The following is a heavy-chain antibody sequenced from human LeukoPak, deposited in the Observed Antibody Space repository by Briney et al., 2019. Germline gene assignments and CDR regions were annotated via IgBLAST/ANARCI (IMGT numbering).Heavy chain of an antibody. CDR2: ISSSGST. D-gene: IGHD3-22*01. CDR3: ARGPYSYDSSGAFDI. CDR1: GDSISSGDYY. V-gene: IGHV4-61*02. Sequence: ASQTLSLTCTVSGDSISSGDYYWSWIRQPAGKGLEWIGRISSSGSTNYNPSLKSRVTISVDTSKNQFSLKLGSVTAADTAVYFCARGPYSYDSSGAFDIWGQGTMVTVSS. J-gene: IGHJ3*02.